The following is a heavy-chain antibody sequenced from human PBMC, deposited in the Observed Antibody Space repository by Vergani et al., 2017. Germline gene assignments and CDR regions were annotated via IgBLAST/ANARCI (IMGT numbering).Heavy chain of an antibody. CDR2: ITAIGSA. J-gene: IGHJ4*02. V-gene: IGHV4-34*02. CDR3: ASRRPRLNLGSKSNAGTFDS. Sequence: QVHLQQRGAGVLKPSETLSLTCGVIGGSLSGYFWSWIRQSPGRGLECIVEITAIGSAKYSPSATSRVTISVDTSRGEFTLTVTSVTAADTGLYFCASRRPRLNLGSKSNAGTFDSWGQGTLVTVSS. D-gene: IGHD3-10*01. CDR1: GGSLSGYF.